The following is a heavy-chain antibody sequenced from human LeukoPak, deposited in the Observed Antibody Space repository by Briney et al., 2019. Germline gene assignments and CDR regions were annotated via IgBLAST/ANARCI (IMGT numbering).Heavy chain of an antibody. V-gene: IGHV3-30*04. D-gene: IGHD6-13*01. Sequence: GRSLRLSCAASGFTFGSYAMHWVRQAPGKGLEWVAVISYDGSNKYYADSVKGRFTISRDNSKNTLYLQMNSLRAEDTAVYYCAGIAAANFDYWGQGTLVTVSS. J-gene: IGHJ4*02. CDR3: AGIAAANFDY. CDR2: ISYDGSNK. CDR1: GFTFGSYA.